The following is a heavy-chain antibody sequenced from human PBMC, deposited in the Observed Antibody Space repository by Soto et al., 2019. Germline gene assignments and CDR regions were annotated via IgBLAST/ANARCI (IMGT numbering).Heavy chain of an antibody. Sequence: GASVKVSCKASGYSFTSYYMHWVRQAPGQGLEWMGIINPSGGSTRYAQKFQGRVTLTRDTSISTAYMELSSLRSEDTAVYYCARERTVAGNDYWGQGTLVTVSS. CDR2: INPSGGST. J-gene: IGHJ4*02. V-gene: IGHV1-46*01. CDR3: ARERTVAGNDY. CDR1: GYSFTSYY. D-gene: IGHD6-19*01.